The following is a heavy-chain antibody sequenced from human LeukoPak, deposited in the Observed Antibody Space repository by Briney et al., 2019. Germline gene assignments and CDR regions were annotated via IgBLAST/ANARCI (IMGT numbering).Heavy chain of an antibody. CDR3: ARDKGPNGGFDY. J-gene: IGHJ4*02. CDR1: GYTFTSYG. Sequence: SVKVSCKASGYTFTSYGISWVRQAPGQGLEWMGGIIPIFGTANYAQKFQGRVTITTDESTSTAYMELSSLRSEDTAVYYCARDKGPNGGFDYWGQGTLVTVSS. D-gene: IGHD2-8*01. CDR2: IIPIFGTA. V-gene: IGHV1-69*05.